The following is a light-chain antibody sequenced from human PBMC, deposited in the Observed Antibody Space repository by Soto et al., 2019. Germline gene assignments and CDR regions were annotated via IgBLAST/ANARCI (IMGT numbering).Light chain of an antibody. J-gene: IGLJ2*01. CDR2: GNS. CDR3: QSYDSSLSGVV. Sequence: QLVLTQPPSVSGAPGQRVTISCTGSSSNIGAGYDVHWYQQLPGTAPKLLIYGNSNRPSGVLDRFSGSKSGTSASLAITGLQAEDEADYYCQSYDSSLSGVVFGGGTKVTVL. CDR1: SSNIGAGYD. V-gene: IGLV1-40*01.